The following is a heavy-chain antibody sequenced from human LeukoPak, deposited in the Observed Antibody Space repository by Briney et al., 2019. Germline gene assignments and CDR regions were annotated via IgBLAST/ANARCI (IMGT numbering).Heavy chain of an antibody. V-gene: IGHV4-59*01. CDR1: GGSICSYY. Sequence: SETLSVTCTVSGGSICSYYWSWMRQPPGKGLEWIGYIYYSGSTNYNPCLKSRVIISVDTSKSQVSLKLSSVTAADTAVYYCARVGYYDSSGYSYYYYGMDVWGQGTTVTVSS. CDR3: ARVGYYDSSGYSYYYYGMDV. D-gene: IGHD3-22*01. CDR2: IYYSGST. J-gene: IGHJ6*02.